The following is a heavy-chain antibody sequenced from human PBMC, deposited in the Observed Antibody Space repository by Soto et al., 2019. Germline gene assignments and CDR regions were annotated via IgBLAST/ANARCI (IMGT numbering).Heavy chain of an antibody. CDR1: GFTVSSNY. CDR3: ARDHCSGGSCYIDY. J-gene: IGHJ4*02. Sequence: GGSLRLSCAASGFTVSSNYMSWVRQAPGKGLEWVSVIYSGGSTYYADSGAGRFTITRDNSKNTLYLQMNSLRAEDTAVDYCARDHCSGGSCYIDYWGQGTLVTVSS. D-gene: IGHD2-15*01. V-gene: IGHV3-53*01. CDR2: IYSGGST.